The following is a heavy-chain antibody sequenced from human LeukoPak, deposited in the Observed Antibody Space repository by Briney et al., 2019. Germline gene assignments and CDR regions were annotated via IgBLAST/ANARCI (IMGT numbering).Heavy chain of an antibody. CDR3: ARDLAHYYDSSGYDY. J-gene: IGHJ4*02. CDR2: INAGNGNT. D-gene: IGHD3-22*01. V-gene: IGHV1-3*01. Sequence: ASVKVSCKASGYTFTSYAMHWVRQAPGQRLEWMGWINAGNGNTKYSQKFQGRVTITRDTSASTAYMELSSLRSEDTAVYYCARDLAHYYDSSGYDYWGQGTLVTVSS. CDR1: GYTFTSYA.